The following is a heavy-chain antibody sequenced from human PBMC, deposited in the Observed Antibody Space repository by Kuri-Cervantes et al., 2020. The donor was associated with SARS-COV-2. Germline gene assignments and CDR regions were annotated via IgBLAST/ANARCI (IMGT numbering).Heavy chain of an antibody. CDR1: GFTFSSYG. D-gene: IGHD6-13*01. V-gene: IGHV3-33*01. CDR2: IWYDGSNK. Sequence: GESLKSSCAASGFTFSSYGMHWVRQAPGKGLGWVAVIWYDGSNKYYADSVKGRFSISRDNSKNTLYLQMNSLRAEDTAVYYCARDSSITPRDFDYWGQGTLVTASS. J-gene: IGHJ4*02. CDR3: ARDSSITPRDFDY.